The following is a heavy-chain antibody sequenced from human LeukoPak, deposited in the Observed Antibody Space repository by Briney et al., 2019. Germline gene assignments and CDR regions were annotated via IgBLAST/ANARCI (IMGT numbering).Heavy chain of an antibody. CDR2: INPSGGST. CDR1: GYTFTSYG. V-gene: IGHV1-46*01. CDR3: ATMYYDILTGYYKWYYFDY. Sequence: ASVKVSCKASGYTFTSYGISWVRQAPGQGLEWMGIINPSGGSTSYAQKFQGRVTMTEDTSTDTAYMELSSLRSEDTAVYYCATMYYDILTGYYKWYYFDYWGQGTLVTVSS. J-gene: IGHJ4*02. D-gene: IGHD3-9*01.